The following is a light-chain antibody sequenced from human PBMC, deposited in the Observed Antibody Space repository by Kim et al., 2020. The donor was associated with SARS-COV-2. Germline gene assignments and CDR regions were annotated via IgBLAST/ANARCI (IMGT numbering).Light chain of an antibody. CDR3: QTWASGILV. V-gene: IGLV4-69*01. J-gene: IGLJ2*01. CDR1: SGHNFYA. CDR2: VYSDGSH. Sequence: QLVLTQPPSASASLGASDKLTCTLSSGHNFYAIAWHQQQPEKGPRYLMSVYSDGSHKKGDGIPDRFSGSSSWAERYLTISSLQSDDEADYYFQTWASGILVFGGGTKLTVL.